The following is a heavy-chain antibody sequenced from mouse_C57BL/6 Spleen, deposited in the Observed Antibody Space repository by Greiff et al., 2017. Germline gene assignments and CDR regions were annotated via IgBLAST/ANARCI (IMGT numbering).Heavy chain of an antibody. Sequence: VQLQQSGPELVKPGASVKIPCKASGYTFTDYNMDWVKQSHGKSLEWIGDINPNNGGTIYNQKFKGKATLTVDKSSSTAYMELRSLTSEDTAVYYCARNRDYYGSSYGFAYWGQGTLVTVFA. CDR3: ARNRDYYGSSYGFAY. CDR2: INPNNGGT. CDR1: GYTFTDYN. D-gene: IGHD1-1*01. V-gene: IGHV1-18*01. J-gene: IGHJ3*01.